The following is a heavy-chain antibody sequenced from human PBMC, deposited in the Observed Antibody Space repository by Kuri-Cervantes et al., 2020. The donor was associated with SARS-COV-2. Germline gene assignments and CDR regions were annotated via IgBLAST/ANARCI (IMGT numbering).Heavy chain of an antibody. CDR2: INSGGSST. V-gene: IGHV3-74*01. CDR1: GFTFSSYW. Sequence: GGSLRLSCAASGFTFSSYWMHWVRQAPGKGLVWVSRINSGGSSTSYADSVKGRFTISRDNAKNTLYLQMNSLRAEDTAVYYCARRRGSSWYTEYYYMDVWGKGSTVTVSS. CDR3: ARRRGSSWYTEYYYMDV. J-gene: IGHJ6*03. D-gene: IGHD6-13*01.